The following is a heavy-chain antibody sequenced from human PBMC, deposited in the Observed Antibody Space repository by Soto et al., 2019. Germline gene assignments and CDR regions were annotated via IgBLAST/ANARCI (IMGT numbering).Heavy chain of an antibody. D-gene: IGHD5-18*01. CDR1: GFTFSSYA. V-gene: IGHV3-30-3*01. CDR3: ARERYSYGLGAYYGMDV. J-gene: IGHJ6*02. Sequence: GGSLRLSCAASGFTFSSYAMHWVRQAPGKGLEWVAVISYDGSNKYYADSVKGRFTISRDNSKNTLYLQMNSLRAEDTAVYYYARERYSYGLGAYYGMDVWGQGTTVTVSS. CDR2: ISYDGSNK.